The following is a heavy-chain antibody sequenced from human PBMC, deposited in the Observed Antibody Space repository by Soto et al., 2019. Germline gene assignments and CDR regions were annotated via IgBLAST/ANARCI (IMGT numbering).Heavy chain of an antibody. D-gene: IGHD6-13*01. J-gene: IGHJ6*02. CDR1: GFTSSSYA. V-gene: IGHV3-23*01. CDR3: AKGYSSSWYYYYYGMDV. CDR2: ISGSGGST. Sequence: PGGSLRLSCAASGFTSSSYAMSWVRQAPGKGLEWVSAISGSGGSTYYADSVKGRFTISRDNSKNTLYLQMNSLRAEDTAVYYCAKGYSSSWYYYYYGMDVWGQGTTVTVSS.